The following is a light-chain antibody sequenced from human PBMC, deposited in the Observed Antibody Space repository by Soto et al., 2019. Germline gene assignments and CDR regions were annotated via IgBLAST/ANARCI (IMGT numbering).Light chain of an antibody. CDR2: AAS. CDR3: QQSYSNFSIT. J-gene: IGKJ5*01. Sequence: DIQMTQSPSSLSASVGDRVTITCRASQNIRYYLNWYQQKPGKAPNLLIYAASSLQSGVPSRFSGSGSGTDFTLTISSLQPEDFTTYYCQQSYSNFSITGGQGTRLDIK. V-gene: IGKV1-39*01. CDR1: QNIRYY.